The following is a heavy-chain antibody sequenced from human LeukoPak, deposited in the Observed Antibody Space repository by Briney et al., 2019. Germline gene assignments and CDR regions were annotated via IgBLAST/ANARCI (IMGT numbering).Heavy chain of an antibody. Sequence: SETLSLTCTVSGDSLSSGLYYWSWIRQHPGKGLEWIGYIHHTGGTNDNPSLKSRVAMSVDTPKNQFSLRLTSVTAADTAVYYCTRLVSGFLGPSYFDNWGQGILVNVSS. D-gene: IGHD3-9*01. V-gene: IGHV4-31*03. J-gene: IGHJ4*02. CDR3: TRLVSGFLGPSYFDN. CDR1: GDSLSSGLYY. CDR2: IHHTGGT.